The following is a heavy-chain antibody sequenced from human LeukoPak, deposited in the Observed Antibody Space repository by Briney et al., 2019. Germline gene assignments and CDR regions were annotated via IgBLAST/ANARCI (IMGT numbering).Heavy chain of an antibody. J-gene: IGHJ4*02. CDR2: ISYDGSNK. CDR3: ARDHQYFDY. V-gene: IGHV3-30*04. Sequence: GGSLRLSCTASGFTFGDFGLSWLRQAPGKGLEWVAVISYDGSNKYYADSVKGRFTISRDNSKNTLYLQMNSLRAEDTAVCYCARDHQYFDYWGQGTLVTVSS. CDR1: GFTFGDFG.